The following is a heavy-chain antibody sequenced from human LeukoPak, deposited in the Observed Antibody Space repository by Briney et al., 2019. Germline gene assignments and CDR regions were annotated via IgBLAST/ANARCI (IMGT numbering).Heavy chain of an antibody. Sequence: ASVKVSCKASGYTFTGYYMHWVRQAPGQGLEWMGWINPNSGGTNHAQKFQGRVTMTRDTSISTAYMELSRLRSDDTAVYYCARGGSGSYYPFAYWGQGTLVTVSS. D-gene: IGHD3-10*01. J-gene: IGHJ4*02. CDR1: GYTFTGYY. CDR3: ARGGSGSYYPFAY. V-gene: IGHV1-2*02. CDR2: INPNSGGT.